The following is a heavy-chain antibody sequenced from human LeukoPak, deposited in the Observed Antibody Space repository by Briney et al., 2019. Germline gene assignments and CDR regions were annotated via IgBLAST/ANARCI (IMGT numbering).Heavy chain of an antibody. J-gene: IGHJ5*02. CDR2: IYYSGST. D-gene: IGHD2-2*01. V-gene: IGHV4-31*03. Sequence: SETLSLTCTVSRGSISSGSHYWSGIRQHPGKGLEWIGYIYYSGSTYYNPSLKSRVTISVDTSKNQFSLKLSSVTAADTAVYYCARILIVVVPAATGGFDPWGQGTQVTVSS. CDR3: ARILIVVVPAATGGFDP. CDR1: RGSISSGSHY.